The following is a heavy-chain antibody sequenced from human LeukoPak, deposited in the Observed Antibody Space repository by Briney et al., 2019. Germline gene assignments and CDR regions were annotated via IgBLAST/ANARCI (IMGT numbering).Heavy chain of an antibody. J-gene: IGHJ3*02. D-gene: IGHD4/OR15-4a*01. CDR3: ARLTMRGLVADI. CDR2: IYPGGSDT. CDR1: GYHFGSYW. V-gene: IGHV5-51*01. Sequence: GESLKISCTGTGYHFGSYWIGWVRQRPGKGLEWMGIIYPGGSDTRYSPSFQGQVTISADKSISTAYLQWSSLKASDTAMYYCARLTMRGLVADIWGQGTMVTVSS.